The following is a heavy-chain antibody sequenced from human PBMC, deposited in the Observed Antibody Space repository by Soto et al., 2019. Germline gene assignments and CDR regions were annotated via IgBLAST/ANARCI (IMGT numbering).Heavy chain of an antibody. CDR3: ARDMFYGAARFYYYYGMDV. CDR1: GFTFSSYS. J-gene: IGHJ6*02. Sequence: GGSLRLSCAASGFTFSSYSMDWVRQAPGKGLEWVSSISSSSSYIYYADSVKGRFTISRDNAKNSLYLQMNSLRAEDTAVYYRARDMFYGAARFYYYYGMDVWGQGTTVTVSS. V-gene: IGHV3-21*01. CDR2: ISSSSSYI. D-gene: IGHD6-6*01.